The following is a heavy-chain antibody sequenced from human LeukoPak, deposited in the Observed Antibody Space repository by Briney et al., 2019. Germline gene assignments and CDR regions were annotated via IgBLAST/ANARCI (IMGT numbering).Heavy chain of an antibody. V-gene: IGHV4-39*07. CDR3: ACPTDYFDY. Sequence: SETLSLTCTVSGGSISSSSYYWGWIRQPPGKGLEWIGSIYYSGSTYCNPSLKSRVTISVDTSKNQFSLKLSSVSAADTAVYYCACPTDYFDYWGQGTLVTVSS. J-gene: IGHJ4*02. CDR1: GGSISSSSYY. D-gene: IGHD1-26*01. CDR2: IYYSGST.